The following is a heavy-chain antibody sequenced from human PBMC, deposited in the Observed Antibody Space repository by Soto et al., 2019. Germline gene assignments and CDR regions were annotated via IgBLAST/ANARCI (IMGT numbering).Heavy chain of an antibody. D-gene: IGHD3-22*01. CDR2: ISYDGSNE. J-gene: IGHJ4*02. CDR1: GFTFSSYG. Sequence: QVQLVESGGGVVQPGRSLRLSCAVSGFTFSSYGMHWVRQAPGKGLEWVAHISYDGSNENYVDSVKGRFTISRDNSKNTLYLKMHMLSDEDTDVYYCAKDTYDNDSCGYYILDYWGQGTLVTVSS. CDR3: AKDTYDNDSCGYYILDY. V-gene: IGHV3-30*18.